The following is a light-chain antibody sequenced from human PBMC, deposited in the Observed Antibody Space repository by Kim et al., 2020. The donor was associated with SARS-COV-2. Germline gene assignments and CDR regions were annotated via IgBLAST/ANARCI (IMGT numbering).Light chain of an antibody. CDR3: QQYGASPRT. CDR2: GAS. CDR1: QSVSVDY. V-gene: IGKV3-20*01. J-gene: IGKJ2*01. Sequence: EIVLTQSPGTLSLSPGERATLSCRASQSVSVDYLAWFQQKPGQAPRLLIYGASSRATGIPDRFSGRGSGTDFTLTISRLDPEDFAVYYCQQYGASPRTFGQGTKLEI.